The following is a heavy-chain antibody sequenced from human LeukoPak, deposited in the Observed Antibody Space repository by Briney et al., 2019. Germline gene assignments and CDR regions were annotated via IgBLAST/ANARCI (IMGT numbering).Heavy chain of an antibody. Sequence: GGSLRLFCAASGFTVSRIHMSCVRQAPGKGLEWVSLIYSGGSTYYADSVKGRFSISRDNSKSTLHLQMNSLRAEDTAVYYCARVSYYDSRWYWGRGTLVTVSS. D-gene: IGHD3-22*01. CDR1: GFTVSRIH. CDR3: ARVSYYDSRWY. CDR2: IYSGGST. V-gene: IGHV3-53*01. J-gene: IGHJ4*02.